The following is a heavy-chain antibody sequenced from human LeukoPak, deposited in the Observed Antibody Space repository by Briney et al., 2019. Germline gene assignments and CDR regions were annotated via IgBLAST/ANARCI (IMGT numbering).Heavy chain of an antibody. Sequence: GASVKVSCKASGYTFTSYYMHWVRQAPGQGLEWMGIINPSGGSTSYAQKFQGRVTMTRDTSTSTVYMELSSLRSEGTAVYYCARFAGIAAAGTHIDYWGQGTLVTVSS. CDR1: GYTFTSYY. V-gene: IGHV1-46*01. CDR3: ARFAGIAAAGTHIDY. J-gene: IGHJ4*02. CDR2: INPSGGST. D-gene: IGHD6-13*01.